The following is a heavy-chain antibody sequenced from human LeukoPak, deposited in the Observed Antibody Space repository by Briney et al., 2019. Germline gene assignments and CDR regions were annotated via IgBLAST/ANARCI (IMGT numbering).Heavy chain of an antibody. CDR2: LSGSGGEP. CDR3: AKRGVVIRVILVGFHKEAYYFDS. D-gene: IGHD3-22*01. V-gene: IGHV3-23*01. J-gene: IGHJ4*02. CDR1: GITLCKYR. Sequence: PGGSLRLSCVVCGITLCKYRMRGLPAAPGEGGEWVVGLSGSGGEPNYADPVKARFTISRNHRKNTLYLQMNSLRAEDTAVYFCAKRGVVIRVILVGFHKEAYYFDSWGQGALVTVSS.